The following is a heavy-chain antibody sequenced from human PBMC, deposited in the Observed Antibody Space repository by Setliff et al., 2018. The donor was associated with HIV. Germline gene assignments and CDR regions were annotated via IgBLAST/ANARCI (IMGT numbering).Heavy chain of an antibody. Sequence: NPSETLSLTCTVSGGSISSSSYYWGLIRQPPGKGLEWIGSVYYSGTTYYNPSLKSRVTISVDTSNNQFSLKLSSVTAADTAVYYCARGGGTSSPIDYHYYIDVWGKGTTVTVSS. CDR2: VYYSGTT. V-gene: IGHV4-39*01. CDR1: GGSISSSSYY. CDR3: ARGGGTSSPIDYHYYIDV. D-gene: IGHD6-6*01. J-gene: IGHJ6*03.